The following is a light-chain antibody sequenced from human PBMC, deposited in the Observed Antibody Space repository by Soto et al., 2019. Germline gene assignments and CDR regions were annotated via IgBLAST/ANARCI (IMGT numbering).Light chain of an antibody. J-gene: IGLJ3*02. CDR1: SSDVGSYNL. CDR2: EGS. V-gene: IGLV2-23*01. CDR3: CSYAGSSRV. Sequence: QSALTQPASVSGSPGQSITISCTGTSSDVGSYNLVSWYQQHPGKAPKLMIYEGSKRPSGVSNRFSGSKSGNTASLTISGLQAEDEADYYCCSYAGSSRVFRGGTKLTVL.